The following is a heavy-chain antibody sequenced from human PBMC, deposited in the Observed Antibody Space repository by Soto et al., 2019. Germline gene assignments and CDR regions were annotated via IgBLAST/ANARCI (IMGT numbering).Heavy chain of an antibody. Sequence: GGSLRLFCAASGFTLSSYALSWVRQAPGKGLEWVSTLTSGASTYYADSVKGRFTISRDNSKNTLYLQMNSLRAEDTAVYFCARNNYYGSGKAYFDYWGQGTLVTVSS. CDR1: GFTLSSYA. D-gene: IGHD3-10*01. V-gene: IGHV3-23*01. CDR3: ARNNYYGSGKAYFDY. CDR2: LTSGAST. J-gene: IGHJ4*02.